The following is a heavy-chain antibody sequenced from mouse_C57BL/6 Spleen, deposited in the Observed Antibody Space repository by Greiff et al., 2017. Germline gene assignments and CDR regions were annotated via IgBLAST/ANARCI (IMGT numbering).Heavy chain of an antibody. CDR2: INPNNGGT. CDR3: ARKRSLYYFDY. V-gene: IGHV1-22*01. J-gene: IGHJ2*01. D-gene: IGHD1-1*01. Sequence: EVQLQQSGPELVKPGASVKLSCKASGYTFTDYNMHWVKQSHGKGLEWIGYINPNNGGTSYNQKFKGKATLTVNKSSSTAYMKLRSLTSEDAAVYYGARKRSLYYFDYWGQGTTLTVSS. CDR1: GYTFTDYN.